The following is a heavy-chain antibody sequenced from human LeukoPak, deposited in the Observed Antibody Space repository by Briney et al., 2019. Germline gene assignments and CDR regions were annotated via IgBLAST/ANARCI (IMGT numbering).Heavy chain of an antibody. CDR3: ARRNSKRFPIIVGATFLDY. D-gene: IGHD1-26*01. J-gene: IGHJ4*02. Sequence: SETLSLTCTVSGGSISSSSYYWGWIRQPPGKGLEWIGSIYYSGSTYYNPSLKSRVTISVDTSKNQFSLKLSSVTAADTAVYYCARRNSKRFPIIVGATFLDYWGQGTLVTVSS. CDR2: IYYSGST. CDR1: GGSISSSSYY. V-gene: IGHV4-39*01.